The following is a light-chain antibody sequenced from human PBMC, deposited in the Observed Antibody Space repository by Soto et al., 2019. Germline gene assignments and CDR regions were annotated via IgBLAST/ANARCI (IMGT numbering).Light chain of an antibody. CDR2: GAS. CDR1: QSVSIN. CDR3: QQYGSPIT. Sequence: EVVMTQSPATLSVSPGERATLSCRASQSVSINLAWFQQKPGQAPRLHIYGASSRATGIPDRFSGSGSGTDFTLTSSKLEPVEFAVYYCQQYGSPITFGQGTRLEIK. V-gene: IGKV3-20*01. J-gene: IGKJ5*01.